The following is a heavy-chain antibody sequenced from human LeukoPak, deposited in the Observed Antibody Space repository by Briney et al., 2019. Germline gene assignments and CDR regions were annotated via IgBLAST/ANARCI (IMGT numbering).Heavy chain of an antibody. CDR1: GGSISSYY. Sequence: SETLSLTCTVSGGSISSYYWSWIRQPPGKGLEWIGYIYYSGSTNYNPSLKSRVTISVDTSKNQFSLKLSSVTVADTAVYYCARLIVAAAGFDPWGQGTLVTVSS. CDR2: IYYSGST. CDR3: ARLIVAAAGFDP. J-gene: IGHJ5*02. V-gene: IGHV4-59*08. D-gene: IGHD6-13*01.